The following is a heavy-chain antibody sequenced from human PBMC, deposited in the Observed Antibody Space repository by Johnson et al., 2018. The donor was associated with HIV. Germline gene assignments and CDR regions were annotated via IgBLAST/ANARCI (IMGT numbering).Heavy chain of an antibody. D-gene: IGHD5/OR15-5a*01. Sequence: QMLLVESGGGVVQPGRSLRLSCTASGFTFNKFAMHWVRQAPGKGLEWLAFISFDGSNKYFGGSVEGRFDISRENSKNSPYMHMNSLRPEDTSIYYCVSDGYSVSSDAFDIWGQGTMVTVSS. J-gene: IGHJ3*02. CDR3: VSDGYSVSSDAFDI. CDR1: GFTFNKFA. CDR2: ISFDGSNK. V-gene: IGHV3-30*09.